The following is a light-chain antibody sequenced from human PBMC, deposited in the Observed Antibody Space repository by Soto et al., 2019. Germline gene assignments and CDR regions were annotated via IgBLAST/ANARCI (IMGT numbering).Light chain of an antibody. CDR3: QQSDSSPT. Sequence: DIQMTQSPSSLSASVGDRVTITCRASQSISSYLNWYQQKPGKAPNLLIYAASSLESGVPSRFSGSGSGTDFTLTISSLQPEDFATYYCQQSDSSPTFGQGTKVEIK. CDR1: QSISSY. J-gene: IGKJ2*01. V-gene: IGKV1-39*01. CDR2: AAS.